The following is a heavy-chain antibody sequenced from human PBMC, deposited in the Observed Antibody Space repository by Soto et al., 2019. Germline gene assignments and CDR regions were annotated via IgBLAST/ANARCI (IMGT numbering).Heavy chain of an antibody. CDR3: ARGVSTDY. Sequence: GGSLRLSCAASGFTFSNYWMTWVRQAPGKGLEWVANIKQDGSGKSYVDSVKGRFTISRDNAKNSLYLQMNSLRAEDTAMYYCARGVSTDYWGQETLVTVPS. J-gene: IGHJ4*02. D-gene: IGHD4-4*01. CDR1: GFTFSNYW. V-gene: IGHV3-7*01. CDR2: IKQDGSGK.